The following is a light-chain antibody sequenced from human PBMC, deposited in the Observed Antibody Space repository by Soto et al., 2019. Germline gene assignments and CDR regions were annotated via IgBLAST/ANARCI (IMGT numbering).Light chain of an antibody. CDR3: QQYKNWPL. V-gene: IGKV3-15*01. J-gene: IGKJ5*01. CDR1: HSVNSH. CDR2: GAS. Sequence: EIVLTQSPATLSVSPGGGATLSCRTSHSVNSHVAWYQQKPGQAPRLLLYGASTRATGIPVRFSGSGFGTEFTLTISSLQSEDFAVYYCQQYKNWPLFGQGTRLEIK.